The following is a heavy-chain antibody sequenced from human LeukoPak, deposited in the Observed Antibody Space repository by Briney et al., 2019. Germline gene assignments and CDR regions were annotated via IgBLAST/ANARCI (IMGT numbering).Heavy chain of an antibody. CDR2: INPNSGGT. Sequence: ASVKVSCKASGNTFTAYYIHWVRRAPGQGLEWMGWINPNSGGTDYAQQFQGRVTMTRDTSISTAYMELSRLISDDTAVYYCARGEETGTTSPPDYWGQGTLVTVSS. CDR1: GNTFTAYY. D-gene: IGHD1-1*01. J-gene: IGHJ4*02. CDR3: ARGEETGTTSPPDY. V-gene: IGHV1-2*02.